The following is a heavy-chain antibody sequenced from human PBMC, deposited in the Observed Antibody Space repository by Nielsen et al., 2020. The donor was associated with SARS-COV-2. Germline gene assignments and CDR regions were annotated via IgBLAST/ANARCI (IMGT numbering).Heavy chain of an antibody. D-gene: IGHD6-13*01. Sequence: GESLKISCAASGFTFSSYEMNWVRQAPGKGLEWVSYISSSGSTIYYADSVKGRFTISRDNAKNSLYLQMNSLRAEDTALYYCAKENFVAAAGTGFDYWGQGTLVTVSS. CDR3: AKENFVAAAGTGFDY. J-gene: IGHJ4*02. V-gene: IGHV3-48*03. CDR1: GFTFSSYE. CDR2: ISSSGSTI.